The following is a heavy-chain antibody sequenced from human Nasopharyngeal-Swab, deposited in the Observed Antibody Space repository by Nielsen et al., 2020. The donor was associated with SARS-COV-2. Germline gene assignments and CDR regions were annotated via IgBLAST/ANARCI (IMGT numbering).Heavy chain of an antibody. Sequence: GGSLRLSCAASGFTFSSYGMHWVRQAPGKGLEWVAVIWYDGSNKYYADSVKGRFTISRDKAKNSLYLQMNSLRAEDTAVYYCATHSGYSGYDPFDYWGQGTLVTVSS. V-gene: IGHV3-33*01. D-gene: IGHD5-12*01. CDR2: IWYDGSNK. CDR3: ATHSGYSGYDPFDY. J-gene: IGHJ4*02. CDR1: GFTFSSYG.